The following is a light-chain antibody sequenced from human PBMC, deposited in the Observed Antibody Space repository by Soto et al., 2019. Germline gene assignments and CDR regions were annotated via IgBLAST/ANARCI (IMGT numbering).Light chain of an antibody. V-gene: IGKV3-20*01. Sequence: EIVMTQSPVTLSVSPGERATLSCRASQNISRSLAWYQQKPGQGPSLLIYGASSRPTGIPDRFSGSGSGTDFTLTISRLEPEDFAVYYCQQYGSSSTFGQGTRLEIK. J-gene: IGKJ5*01. CDR1: QNISRS. CDR2: GAS. CDR3: QQYGSSST.